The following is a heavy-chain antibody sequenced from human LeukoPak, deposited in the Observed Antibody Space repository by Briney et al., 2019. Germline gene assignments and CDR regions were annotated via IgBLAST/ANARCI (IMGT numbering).Heavy chain of an antibody. CDR1: GGTFSSYA. Sequence: SVKVSCKASGGTFSSYAISWVRQAPGQGLEWMGRIIPILGIANYAQKFQGRVTITADKSTSTAYMELSSLRSEDTAVYYCARVSGYGDFDYWGQETLVTVSS. CDR3: ARVSGYGDFDY. V-gene: IGHV1-69*04. D-gene: IGHD5-12*01. CDR2: IIPILGIA. J-gene: IGHJ4*02.